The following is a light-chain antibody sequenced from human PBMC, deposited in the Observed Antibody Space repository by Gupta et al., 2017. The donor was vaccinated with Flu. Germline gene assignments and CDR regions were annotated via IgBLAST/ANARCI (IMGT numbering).Light chain of an antibody. Sequence: QSALTQPRSVSGSPGQSVTISCNGTSSDVGGYTYVSWYQQHPGRAPKLLIYYVSERPSGVPDRFSGSKSGNTASLTISGLQAEDEAAYYCCSFAGSYTWVFGGGTKLTVL. V-gene: IGLV2-11*01. CDR2: YVS. CDR1: SSDVGGYTY. CDR3: CSFAGSYTWV. J-gene: IGLJ3*02.